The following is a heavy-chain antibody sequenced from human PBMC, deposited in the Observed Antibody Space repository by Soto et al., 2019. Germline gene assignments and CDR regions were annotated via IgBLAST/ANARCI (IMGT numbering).Heavy chain of an antibody. D-gene: IGHD2-21*01. CDR1: GGFMSNYY. V-gene: IGHV4-59*01. CDR2: VYNSGST. Sequence: XEALSVTCDVSGGFMSNYYWTWIRQSPGKGLEWIGYVYNSGSTKYNPSLKSRVSISIDTSKNQFSLKLSSVTAADTAVYYCARGGVVVVSYALDDWGQGATVTVSS. CDR3: ARGGVVVVSYALDD. J-gene: IGHJ6*02.